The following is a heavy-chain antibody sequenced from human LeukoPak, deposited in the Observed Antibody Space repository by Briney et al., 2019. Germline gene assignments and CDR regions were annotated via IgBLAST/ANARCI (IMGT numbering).Heavy chain of an antibody. D-gene: IGHD6-13*01. J-gene: IGHJ4*02. Sequence: GASVKVSCKASGYTFTSYDINWVRQATGQGLEWMGWMNPNSGNTGYAQKFQGRVTITRNTSISTAYMELSSLRSEDTAVYYCARDAYGSNWPYYFDYWGQGTLVTVSS. V-gene: IGHV1-8*03. CDR2: MNPNSGNT. CDR1: GYTFTSYD. CDR3: ARDAYGSNWPYYFDY.